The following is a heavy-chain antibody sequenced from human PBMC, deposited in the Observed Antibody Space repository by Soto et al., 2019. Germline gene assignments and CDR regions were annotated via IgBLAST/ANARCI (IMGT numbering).Heavy chain of an antibody. D-gene: IGHD3-16*01. CDR3: ARDPWAADY. CDR2: IYSGGST. CDR1: GFTVSTKY. Sequence: PGESLKISCAASGFTVSTKYMSWVRQAPGKGLEWVSVIYSGGSTFYADSVRGRFTISRDNSKNTVNLQMNSLRAEDTAVYYCARDPWAADYWGQGTLVTVSS. J-gene: IGHJ4*02. V-gene: IGHV3-66*01.